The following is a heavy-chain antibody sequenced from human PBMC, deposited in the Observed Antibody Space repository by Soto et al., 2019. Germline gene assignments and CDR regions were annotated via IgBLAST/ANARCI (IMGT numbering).Heavy chain of an antibody. CDR2: IYHSGST. CDR1: GASVTSDDYY. CDR3: ARDPIFYYASSGYGGSYFDY. J-gene: IGHJ4*02. Sequence: PSETLSLTCAVSGASVTSDDYYWSWLCQPPGKGLEWIGYIYHSGSTYYNPSLKSRVSISIDTSQNQFSLKLTSLTAADTAVYYCARDPIFYYASSGYGGSYFDYWGQGSRVTVSS. V-gene: IGHV4-30-4*01. D-gene: IGHD3-22*01.